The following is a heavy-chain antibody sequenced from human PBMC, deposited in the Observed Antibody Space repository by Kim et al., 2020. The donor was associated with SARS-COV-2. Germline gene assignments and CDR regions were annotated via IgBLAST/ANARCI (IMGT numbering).Heavy chain of an antibody. CDR3: ARGEYQLSGGPPAFDY. V-gene: IGHV3-30-3*01. Sequence: GGSLRLSCAASGFTFSSYAMYWVRQAPGKGLEWVAVISYDGSKKYYADSVKGRFSISRDSSKSTLSLQMNSLRAEDTAVYFCARGEYQLSGGPPAFDYWG. J-gene: IGHJ4*01. D-gene: IGHD2-2*01. CDR1: GFTFSSYA. CDR2: ISYDGSKK.